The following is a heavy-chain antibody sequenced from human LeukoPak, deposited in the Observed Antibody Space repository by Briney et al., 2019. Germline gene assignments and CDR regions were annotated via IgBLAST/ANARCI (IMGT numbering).Heavy chain of an antibody. CDR3: ARDHGMDV. Sequence: PSETLSLTCTVSGGSISSSSYYWGWIRQPPGKGLEWIGSIYYSGSTYYNPSLKSRVTISVDTSKNQFSLKLSSVTAADTAVYYCARDHGMDVWGQGTTVTVSS. J-gene: IGHJ6*02. CDR2: IYYSGST. CDR1: GGSISSSSYY. V-gene: IGHV4-39*07.